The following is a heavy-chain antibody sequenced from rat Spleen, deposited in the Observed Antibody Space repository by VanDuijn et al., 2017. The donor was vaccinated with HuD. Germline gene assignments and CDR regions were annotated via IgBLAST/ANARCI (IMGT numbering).Heavy chain of an antibody. V-gene: IGHV5-25*01. CDR3: ARLYSTYINGDVMDA. CDR2: ISAGGRNT. J-gene: IGHJ4*01. D-gene: IGHD1-2*01. CDR1: GFTFSDYY. Sequence: EVQLVESGGGLVQPGRSMKLSCAVSGFTFSDYYMAWVRQAPTKGLEWIASISAGGRNTYYRDSVKGRFTISRDNAKNTQYLQMDSLRSEDTATYYCARLYSTYINGDVMDAWGQGASVTVSS.